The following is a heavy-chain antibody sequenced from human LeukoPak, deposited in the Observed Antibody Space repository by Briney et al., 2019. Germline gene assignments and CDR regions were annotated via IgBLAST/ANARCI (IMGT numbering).Heavy chain of an antibody. Sequence: SETLSLTCGVYGGSFSGYYWSWIRQPPGKGLEWIGEINPRGSTNYNPSLKSRVTLSADTSKNQFSLTLNSVTAADAAVYYCARRRLGYYFDYWGQGTLVTVSS. J-gene: IGHJ4*02. CDR2: INPRGST. CDR1: GGSFSGYY. D-gene: IGHD5-24*01. V-gene: IGHV4-34*01. CDR3: ARRRLGYYFDY.